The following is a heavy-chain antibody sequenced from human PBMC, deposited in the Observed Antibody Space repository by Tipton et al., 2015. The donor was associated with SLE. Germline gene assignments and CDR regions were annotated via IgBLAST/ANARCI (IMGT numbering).Heavy chain of an antibody. V-gene: IGHV3-13*01. Sequence: SLRLSCAASGFTISSYDMHWVRQATGKGLEWVSDIGTAGDTYYPGSVKGRFTISRENAKNSLYLQMNSLRAGDTAVYYCARGAYSSSSPPGFWGQVTLVTVPS. D-gene: IGHD6-6*01. J-gene: IGHJ1*01. CDR1: GFTISSYD. CDR2: IGTAGDT. CDR3: ARGAYSSSSPPGF.